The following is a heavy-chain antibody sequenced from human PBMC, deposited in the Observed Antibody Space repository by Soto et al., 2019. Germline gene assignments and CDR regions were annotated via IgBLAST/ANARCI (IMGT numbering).Heavy chain of an antibody. V-gene: IGHV1-3*01. Sequence: ASVKVSCKASGYTFTSYAMHWVRQAPGQRLEWMGWINAGNGNTKYSQKFQGRVTITRDTSASTAYMELSSLRSEDTAVYYCARGLAVAGYNWFDPWGQGTLVTVS. D-gene: IGHD6-19*01. CDR2: INAGNGNT. CDR1: GYTFTSYA. CDR3: ARGLAVAGYNWFDP. J-gene: IGHJ5*02.